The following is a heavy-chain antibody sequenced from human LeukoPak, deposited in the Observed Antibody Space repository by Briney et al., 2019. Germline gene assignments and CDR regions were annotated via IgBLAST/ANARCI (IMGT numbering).Heavy chain of an antibody. V-gene: IGHV3-48*03. J-gene: IGHJ4*02. D-gene: IGHD6-19*01. CDR3: AVTSGWIRY. CDR2: ISSSGSTI. Sequence: GGTLRLSCAASGFTFSNYEMNWVRQAPGKGLEWVSYISSSGSTIYYADSVKGRFTISRDNAKNSLYLQMNSLRVEDMAVYYCAVTSGWIRYWGQGTLVTVSS. CDR1: GFTFSNYE.